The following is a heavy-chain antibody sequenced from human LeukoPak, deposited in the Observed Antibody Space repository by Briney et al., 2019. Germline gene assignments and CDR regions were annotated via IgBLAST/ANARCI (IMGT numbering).Heavy chain of an antibody. J-gene: IGHJ4*02. D-gene: IGHD5-18*01. CDR3: ARDRGTGTAMVRPRTGFAY. CDR2: INPNSGGT. Sequence: ASVKVSCKASGYTFTGYYMHWVRQAPGQVLEWMGWINPNSGGTNYAQKFQGRVTMTRDTSISTAYMELSRLRSDDTAVYYCARDRGTGTAMVRPRTGFAYWGQGTLVTVSS. V-gene: IGHV1-2*02. CDR1: GYTFTGYY.